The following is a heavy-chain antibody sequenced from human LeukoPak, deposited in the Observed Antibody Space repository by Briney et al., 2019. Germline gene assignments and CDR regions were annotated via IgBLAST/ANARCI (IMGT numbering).Heavy chain of an antibody. CDR2: ISAYNGDT. CDR1: GYTFTSLG. J-gene: IGHJ6*02. CDR3: ARDESSMVYYHYSGMDV. V-gene: IGHV1-18*01. D-gene: IGHD3-10*01. Sequence: ASVKVSCKASGYTFTSLGISWVRQAPGQGLEWMGWISAYNGDTYYAQYLQGRVTMTTDTSTSTAYMELRSLRSDDTAVYYCARDESSMVYYHYSGMDVWGQGTTVSVSS.